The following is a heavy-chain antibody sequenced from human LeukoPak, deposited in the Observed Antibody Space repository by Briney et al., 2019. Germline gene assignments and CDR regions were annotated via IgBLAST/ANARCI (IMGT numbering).Heavy chain of an antibody. Sequence: GGSLRLSCAASGFTFSNAWMSWVRQAPGKGLEYVSAISSNGGSTYYANSVKGRFTISRDNSKNTLYLQMGSLRAEDMAVYYCARARRSYRQLGAFDIWGQGTMVTVSS. CDR1: GFTFSNAW. V-gene: IGHV3-64*01. CDR3: ARARRSYRQLGAFDI. D-gene: IGHD1-26*01. CDR2: ISSNGGST. J-gene: IGHJ3*02.